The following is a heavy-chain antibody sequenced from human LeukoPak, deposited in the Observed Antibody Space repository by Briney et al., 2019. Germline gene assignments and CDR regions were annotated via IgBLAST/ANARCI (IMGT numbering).Heavy chain of an antibody. CDR3: AKKTGYRGTYPFDY. Sequence: QPGGSLRLSCAASGFSFSSYGMHWVRQAPGKGLEYVSAISIDGGTTYYADSVKGRFTISRDNSKNTLFLQMSSLRVEDTAVYHCAKKTGYRGTYPFDYWGQGSLVTVSS. V-gene: IGHV3-64D*06. D-gene: IGHD1-26*01. CDR1: GFSFSSYG. CDR2: ISIDGGTT. J-gene: IGHJ4*02.